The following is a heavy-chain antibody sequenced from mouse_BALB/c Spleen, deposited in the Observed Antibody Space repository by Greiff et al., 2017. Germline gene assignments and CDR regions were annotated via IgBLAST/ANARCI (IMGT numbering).Heavy chain of an antibody. J-gene: IGHJ2*01. Sequence: EVKLMESGGGLVKPGGSLKLSCAASGFTFSSYAMSWVRQSPEKRLEWVAEISSGGSYTYYPDTVTGRFTISRDNAKHTLYLEMSSLRSEDTAMYYCARDNYGPFDYWGQGTTLTVSS. CDR1: GFTFSSYA. CDR2: ISSGGSYT. CDR3: ARDNYGPFDY. D-gene: IGHD1-1*02. V-gene: IGHV5-9-4*01.